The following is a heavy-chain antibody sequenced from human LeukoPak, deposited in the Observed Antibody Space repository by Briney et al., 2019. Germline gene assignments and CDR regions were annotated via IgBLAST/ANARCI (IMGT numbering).Heavy chain of an antibody. CDR2: INPSGGST. V-gene: IGHV1-46*03. CDR3: ARDRRSQSLEMVPYFDY. J-gene: IGHJ4*02. Sequence: ASVKVSCKASGYTFTSYYMHWVRQAPGQGLEWMGIINPSGGSTSYAQKFQGRVTMTRDTSTSTVYMELSSLGSEDTAVYYCARDRRSQSLEMVPYFDYWGQGTLVTVSS. D-gene: IGHD2-8*01. CDR1: GYTFTSYY.